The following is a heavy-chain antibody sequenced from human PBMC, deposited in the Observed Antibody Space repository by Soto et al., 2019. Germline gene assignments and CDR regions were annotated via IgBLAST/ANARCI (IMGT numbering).Heavy chain of an antibody. V-gene: IGHV3-64*01. CDR2: ISSNGGST. D-gene: IGHD6-13*01. CDR3: ASSAAGYYFDY. J-gene: IGHJ4*02. CDR1: GFTFSSYA. Sequence: PGGSLRLSCAASGFTFSSYAMHWVRQAPGKGLEYVSAISSNGGSTYYANSVKGRFTISRDNSKNTLYLQMGSLRAEDMAVYYCASSAAGYYFDYWGQGTLVTVSS.